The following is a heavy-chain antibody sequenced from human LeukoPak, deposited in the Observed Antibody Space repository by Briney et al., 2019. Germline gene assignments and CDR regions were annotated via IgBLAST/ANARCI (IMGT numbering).Heavy chain of an antibody. J-gene: IGHJ4*02. D-gene: IGHD3-22*01. CDR1: GYSFTSYW. CDR2: ISPTDSDT. CDR3: ARRDYDNSGSKHADY. V-gene: IGHV5-51*01. Sequence: GESLKISCKDSGYSFTSYWIGWVRQMPGKGLEWMGIISPTDSDTRYSPSFQGQVTISADKSISTAYLQWRSLKASDTAMYYCARRDYDNSGSKHADYWGQGTLVTVSS.